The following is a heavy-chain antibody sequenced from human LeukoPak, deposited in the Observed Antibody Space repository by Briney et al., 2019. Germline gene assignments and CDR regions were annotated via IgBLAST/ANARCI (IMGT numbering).Heavy chain of an antibody. CDR3: ARGVGSGWYHYYYYYGMDV. Sequence: ASVKVSCKASGYTFTSYGINWVRQATGQGLEWMGWMNPNSGNTGYAQKFQGRVTMTRNTSISTAYMELSSLRSEDTAVYYCARGVGSGWYHYYYYYGMDVWGQGTTVTVSS. CDR2: MNPNSGNT. D-gene: IGHD6-19*01. CDR1: GYTFTSYG. J-gene: IGHJ6*02. V-gene: IGHV1-8*02.